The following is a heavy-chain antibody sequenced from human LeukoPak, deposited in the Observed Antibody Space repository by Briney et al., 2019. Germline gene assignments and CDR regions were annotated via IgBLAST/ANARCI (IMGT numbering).Heavy chain of an antibody. V-gene: IGHV3-66*01. CDR3: AREMAAGHYHAAFDI. CDR2: IYSGGST. Sequence: GGSLRLSCAASGFTVSSNYMSWVRQAPGKGLEWVSVIYSGGSTYYADSVKGRFTISRDNSKNTLYLQMNSLRAEDTAVYYCAREMAAGHYHAAFDIWGQGTMVTVSS. CDR1: GFTVSSNY. D-gene: IGHD6-13*01. J-gene: IGHJ3*02.